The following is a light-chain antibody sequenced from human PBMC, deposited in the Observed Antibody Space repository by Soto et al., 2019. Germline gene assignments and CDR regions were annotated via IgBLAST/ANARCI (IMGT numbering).Light chain of an antibody. V-gene: IGKV3-20*01. CDR3: QQDGSSPET. J-gene: IGKJ1*01. Sequence: EVVLTQSPGTLSLSSGERATLACRASQSVSSSYLAWYQQKPGQAPRLLIYGASSRATGIPDRFSGSGSGTDFTLTISRLEPEDFAVYYCQQDGSSPETFGQGTKVDIK. CDR2: GAS. CDR1: QSVSSSY.